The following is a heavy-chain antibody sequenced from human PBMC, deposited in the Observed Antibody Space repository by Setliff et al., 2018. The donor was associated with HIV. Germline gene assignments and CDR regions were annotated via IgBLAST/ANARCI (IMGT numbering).Heavy chain of an antibody. CDR3: ARHDHSDNLSYPMDV. CDR2: IYTSGST. D-gene: IGHD3-22*01. V-gene: IGHV4-4*08. CDR1: GGSMSTYY. Sequence: NPSETLSLTCTVSGGSMSTYYWSWIRQPPGKGLEWIGYIYTSGSTNYNPSLRSRVTISVDTSKNHFSLRLSSVTAADTAVYYCARHDHSDNLSYPMDVWGKGTTVTVSS. J-gene: IGHJ6*03.